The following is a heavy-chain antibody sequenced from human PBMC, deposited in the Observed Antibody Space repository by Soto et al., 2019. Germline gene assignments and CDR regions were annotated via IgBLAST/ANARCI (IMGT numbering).Heavy chain of an antibody. CDR2: IWYDGSNK. CDR1: GFTFNIYA. J-gene: IGHJ6*02. Sequence: QVQLVESGGGVVQPGRSLTLSCAASGFTFNIYAMHWVRQAPGKGLEWVAVIWYDGSNKYYADSVKGGFTISRDNSKTTLYLQMSSLRAEDTAVYYCARDRGSSGQGGMDVWGQGTTVTVSS. V-gene: IGHV3-33*01. CDR3: ARDRGSSGQGGMDV. D-gene: IGHD3-22*01.